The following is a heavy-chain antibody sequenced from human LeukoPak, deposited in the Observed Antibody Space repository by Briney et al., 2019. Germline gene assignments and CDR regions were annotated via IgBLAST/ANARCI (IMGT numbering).Heavy chain of an antibody. CDR3: ARGGARYCSSTSCPLLDY. CDR2: INHSGST. CDR1: GGSFSGYY. J-gene: IGHJ4*02. D-gene: IGHD2-2*01. Sequence: SETLSLTCAAYGGSFSGYYWSWIRQPPGKGLEWIGEINHSGSTNYNPSLKSRVTISVDTSKNQFSLKLSSVTAADTAVYYCARGGARYCSSTSCPLLDYWGQGTLVTVSS. V-gene: IGHV4-34*01.